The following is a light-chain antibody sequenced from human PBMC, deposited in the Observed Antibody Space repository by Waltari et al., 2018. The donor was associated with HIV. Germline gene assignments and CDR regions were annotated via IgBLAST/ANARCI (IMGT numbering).Light chain of an antibody. CDR2: DAS. V-gene: IGKV1-9*01. CDR1: QGIDSY. CDR3: QQLKTYPAVT. J-gene: IGKJ5*01. Sequence: DIQLTQSPSFLSASVGDRVTITCRASQGIDSYLAWYQQKPVKAPKLLIYDASTLQSGVPSRFSGSGSGTEFTLTISSLQPEDFATYYCQQLKTYPAVTFGQGTGLEI.